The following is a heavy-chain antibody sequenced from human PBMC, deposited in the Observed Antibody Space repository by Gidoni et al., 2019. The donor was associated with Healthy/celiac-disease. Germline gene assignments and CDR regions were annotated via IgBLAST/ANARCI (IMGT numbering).Heavy chain of an antibody. CDR2: IYYSGST. Sequence: QVQLQESGPGLVKPSETLSLTCTASGGSISSYYWSWIRQPPGKGLEWIGYIYYSGSTNYNPSLKSRVTISVDTSKNQFSLKLSSVTAADTAVYYCARDLAVAGTFDIWGQGTMVTVSS. D-gene: IGHD6-19*01. J-gene: IGHJ3*02. CDR3: ARDLAVAGTFDI. V-gene: IGHV4-59*01. CDR1: GGSISSYY.